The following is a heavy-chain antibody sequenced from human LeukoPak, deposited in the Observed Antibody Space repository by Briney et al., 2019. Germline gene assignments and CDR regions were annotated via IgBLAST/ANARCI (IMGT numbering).Heavy chain of an antibody. V-gene: IGHV3-30*18. CDR2: ISYDGSNK. Sequence: GGSLRLSCADSGFTFSSYGMRWVRQAPGKGLEWVAVISYDGSNKYYADSVKGRFTISRDNSKNTLYLQMNSLRAEDTAVYYCAQGPEVVVAATYYFDYWGQGTLVTVSS. D-gene: IGHD2-15*01. J-gene: IGHJ4*02. CDR3: AQGPEVVVAATYYFDY. CDR1: GFTFSSYG.